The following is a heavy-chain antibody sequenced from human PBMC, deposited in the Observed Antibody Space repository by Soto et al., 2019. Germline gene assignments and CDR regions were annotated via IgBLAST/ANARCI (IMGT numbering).Heavy chain of an antibody. Sequence: GSLRLSCSASRFTFSSYAMNWVRQAPGKGLEWVSTISGSGGSTYYADSVKGRFTISRDNSKDTLYLQMNSLRAEDTAVYHCAKDRAAAGTKDFDYWGQGTLVTVSS. CDR3: AKDRAAAGTKDFDY. CDR2: ISGSGGST. V-gene: IGHV3-23*01. D-gene: IGHD6-13*01. J-gene: IGHJ4*02. CDR1: RFTFSSYA.